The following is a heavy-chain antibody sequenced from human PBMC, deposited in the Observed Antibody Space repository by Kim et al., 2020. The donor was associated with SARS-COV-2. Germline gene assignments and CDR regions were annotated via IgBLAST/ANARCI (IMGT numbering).Heavy chain of an antibody. D-gene: IGHD6-13*01. CDR1: GGSFSGYY. Sequence: SETLSLTCAVYGGSFSGYYWSWIRQPPGKGLEWIGEINHSGSTNYNPSLKSRVTISVDTSKNQFSLKLSSVTAADTAVYYCARERNRSGSSWYFEGNNWFDPWGQGTLVTVSS. CDR3: ARERNRSGSSWYFEGNNWFDP. CDR2: INHSGST. J-gene: IGHJ5*02. V-gene: IGHV4-34*01.